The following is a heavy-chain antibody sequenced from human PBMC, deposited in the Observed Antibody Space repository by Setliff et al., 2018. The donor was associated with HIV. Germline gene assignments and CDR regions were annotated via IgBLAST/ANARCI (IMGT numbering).Heavy chain of an antibody. CDR1: GGSISSSSYY. Sequence: PSETLSLTCTVSGGSISSSSYYWGWVRQPTGKGLEWIGSVYYSGTTYYNPSLTIRFTISVDTSKNQFSLKLTSVTAADTSLYYCARHFSIFGVTIVSNDAFDIWGRGTMVTVSS. V-gene: IGHV4-39*01. CDR2: VYYSGTT. CDR3: ARHFSIFGVTIVSNDAFDI. D-gene: IGHD3-3*01. J-gene: IGHJ3*02.